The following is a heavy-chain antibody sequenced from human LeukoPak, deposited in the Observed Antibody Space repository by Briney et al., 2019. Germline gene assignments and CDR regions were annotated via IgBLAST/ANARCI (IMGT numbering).Heavy chain of an antibody. Sequence: AGGSLRLSCAASGFTFSSYAMSWVRQAPGKGLEWVSAISGSGGSTYYADSVKGRFTISRDNSKNTLYLQMNSLRAEDTAVYYCASNGKQDTEYYFDYWGQGTLVTVSS. J-gene: IGHJ4*02. D-gene: IGHD5-18*01. CDR1: GFTFSSYA. CDR3: ASNGKQDTEYYFDY. CDR2: ISGSGGST. V-gene: IGHV3-23*01.